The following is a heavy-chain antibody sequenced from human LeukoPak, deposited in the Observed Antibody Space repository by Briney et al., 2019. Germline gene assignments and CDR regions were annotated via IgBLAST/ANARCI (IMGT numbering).Heavy chain of an antibody. V-gene: IGHV5-51*01. D-gene: IGHD5-18*01. CDR2: IYPGDSDT. J-gene: IGHJ4*02. Sequence: GIIYPGDSDTRSSPSFQGKVTMSVDKSVNTAYLQWSSLKASDTAMYYCARTPGYSFYFDYWGLGTPVTVSS. CDR3: ARTPGYSFYFDY.